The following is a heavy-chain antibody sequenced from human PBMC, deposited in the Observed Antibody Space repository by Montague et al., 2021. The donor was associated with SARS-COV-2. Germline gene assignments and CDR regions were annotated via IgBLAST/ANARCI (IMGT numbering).Heavy chain of an antibody. J-gene: IGHJ3*02. CDR3: ARGGFYDCAATSCTTTDAFDI. CDR2: IYHSGRT. D-gene: IGHD2-2*01. Sequence: TLSLTCSVSGDSIGSGGFYCTWIRNLPGKGLEWLGNIYHSGRTYFNPSLKSRLTMSVDTSKQQFSLNLTSVTAADTAVYYCARGGFYDCAATSCTTTDAFDIWGQGTMVTVSS. CDR1: GDSIGSGGFY. V-gene: IGHV4-31*03.